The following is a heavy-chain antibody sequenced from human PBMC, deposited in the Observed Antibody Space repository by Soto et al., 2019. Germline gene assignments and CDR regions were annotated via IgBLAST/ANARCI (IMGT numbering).Heavy chain of an antibody. CDR1: GFSLSTSGMR. CDR3: ARTFIAAAGTGPCDR. D-gene: IGHD6-13*01. J-gene: IGHJ5*02. V-gene: IGHV2-70*04. Sequence: PTPVNPTQTLTLTFTFSGFSLSTSGMRVSWVRQPPGKALEWLARMDWDDQKCYSTSLKTRLSISKENYKNQVVLTMTHMDPVDTDTYYCARTFIAAAGTGPCDRSGQGTLVTVS. CDR2: MDWDDQK.